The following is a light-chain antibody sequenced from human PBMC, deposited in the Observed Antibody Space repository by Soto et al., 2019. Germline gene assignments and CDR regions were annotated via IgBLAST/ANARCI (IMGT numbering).Light chain of an antibody. Sequence: QSVLTQPPSASGTPGQGVTISCSGSSSNIESNYVYWYQQLPGTAPKLLIHKDNRRPSGVPDRFSGSKSGTSAALAISGLRSEDEAHYYCGAWDDRLSGPVFGGGTKLTVL. CDR3: GAWDDRLSGPV. V-gene: IGLV1-47*01. J-gene: IGLJ2*01. CDR2: KDN. CDR1: SSNIESNY.